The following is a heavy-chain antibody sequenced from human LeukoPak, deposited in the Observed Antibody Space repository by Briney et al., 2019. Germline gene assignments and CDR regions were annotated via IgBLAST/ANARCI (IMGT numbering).Heavy chain of an antibody. CDR1: GFTFSSYA. CDR3: AKDLGSVVTPPSLDY. Sequence: GGSLRLSCAASGFTFSSYAMSWVRQAPGRGLEWVSSASGSGGSTYYADSVKGRFTISRDNSKNTLYLQMNSLRAEDTAVYYCAKDLGSVVTPPSLDYWGQGTLVTVSS. D-gene: IGHD4-23*01. J-gene: IGHJ4*02. V-gene: IGHV3-23*01. CDR2: ASGSGGST.